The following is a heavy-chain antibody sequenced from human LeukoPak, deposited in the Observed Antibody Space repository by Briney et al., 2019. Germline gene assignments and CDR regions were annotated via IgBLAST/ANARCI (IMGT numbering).Heavy chain of an antibody. CDR2: IYSGGST. CDR1: GFTVSSNY. J-gene: IGHJ6*02. Sequence: GGSLRLSCAASGFTVSSNYMSWVRQAPGKGLEWVSVIYSGGSTYYADSVKGRFTISRDNSKNTLYLQMNSLRAVDTAVYYCARDTYSSSWYSGGYYYYYGMDVWGQGTTVTVSS. CDR3: ARDTYSSSWYSGGYYYYYGMDV. V-gene: IGHV3-53*01. D-gene: IGHD6-13*01.